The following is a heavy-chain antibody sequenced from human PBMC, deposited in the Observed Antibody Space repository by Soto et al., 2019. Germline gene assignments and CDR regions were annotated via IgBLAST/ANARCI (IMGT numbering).Heavy chain of an antibody. J-gene: IGHJ4*02. Sequence: WSLRLSCAGSGFIFKSAWMTWVRQAPGKGLEWVGFIRSKAYGGTTEYAASVKGRFTISRDDSKSIAYLQMNSLKTEDTAVYYCTRVDSWSPGTLVTVSS. V-gene: IGHV3-49*04. CDR1: GFIFKSAW. CDR2: IRSKAYGGTT. CDR3: TRVDS.